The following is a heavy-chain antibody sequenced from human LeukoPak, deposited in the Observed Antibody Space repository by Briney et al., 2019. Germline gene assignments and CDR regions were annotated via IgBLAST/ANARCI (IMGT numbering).Heavy chain of an antibody. CDR2: INHSGST. D-gene: IGHD1-14*01. CDR3: ARGRSSRNRPRLYY. Sequence: SETLSLTCAVYGGSFSGYYWSWIRQPPGKGLEWIGEINHSGSTNYNPSLKSRVTISVDTSKNQFSLKLSSVTAADTAVYYCARGRSSRNRPRLYYWGQGTLVTVSS. V-gene: IGHV4-34*01. CDR1: GGSFSGYY. J-gene: IGHJ4*02.